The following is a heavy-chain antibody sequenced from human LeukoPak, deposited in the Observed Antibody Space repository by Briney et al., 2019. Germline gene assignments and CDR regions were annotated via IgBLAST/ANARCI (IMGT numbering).Heavy chain of an antibody. V-gene: IGHV4-61*02. CDR1: GGSISTGSYY. J-gene: IGHJ4*02. Sequence: SETLSLTCTVSGGSISTGSYYWSWIRQPAGKRLEWIGRIYTSGGTNYNPSLKSRVTISVDTSKNQFSLKVNSVTAADTAVYYCARQTGSGLFSLPGGQGTLVTVSS. CDR3: ARQTGSGLFSLP. D-gene: IGHD3-10*01. CDR2: IYTSGGT.